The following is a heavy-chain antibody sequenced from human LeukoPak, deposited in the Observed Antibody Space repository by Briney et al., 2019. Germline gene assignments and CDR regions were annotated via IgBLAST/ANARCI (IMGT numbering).Heavy chain of an antibody. V-gene: IGHV1-69*06. D-gene: IGHD1-26*01. CDR2: IIPIFGTA. Sequence: GASVKVSYKASGGTFSSYAISWVRQAPGQGLEWMGGIIPIFGTANYAQKFQGRVTITADKSTSTAYMELSSLRSEDTAVYYCTYSGSYNYFDYWGQGTLVTVSS. CDR1: GGTFSSYA. CDR3: TYSGSYNYFDY. J-gene: IGHJ4*02.